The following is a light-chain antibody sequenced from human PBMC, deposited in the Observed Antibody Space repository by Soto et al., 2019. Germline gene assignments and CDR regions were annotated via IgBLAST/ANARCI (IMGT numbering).Light chain of an antibody. CDR3: ATCDSGLSNLL. J-gene: IGLJ3*02. V-gene: IGLV1-51*01. CDR2: DTN. CDR1: ASDIGISY. Sequence: QSVLTQPPSVSAAPGQRVTISCSGGASDIGISYVSWYQHFPGAAPKLVIYDTNKRPSWMPDRFSGSKSGTSATLAITGLQTGDEADYYCATCDSGLSNLLFGGGTKLTVL.